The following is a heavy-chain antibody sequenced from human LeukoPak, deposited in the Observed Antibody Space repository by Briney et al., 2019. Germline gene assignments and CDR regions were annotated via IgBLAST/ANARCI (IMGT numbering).Heavy chain of an antibody. CDR3: ARVSRWGLNHNPHY. Sequence: GGSLRLSCAASGFTFSSYAMSWVRQAPGKGLEWVSAISGSGGSTYYADSVKGRFTISRDNSKNTLYLQMNSLRAEDTAVYYCARVSRWGLNHNPHYWGQGTLVTVSS. CDR1: GFTFSSYA. CDR2: ISGSGGST. J-gene: IGHJ4*02. V-gene: IGHV3-23*01. D-gene: IGHD7-27*01.